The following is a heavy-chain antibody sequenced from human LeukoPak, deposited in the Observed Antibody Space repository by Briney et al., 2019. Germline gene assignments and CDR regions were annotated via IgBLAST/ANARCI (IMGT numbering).Heavy chain of an antibody. V-gene: IGHV3-23*01. Sequence: HPGGSLRLSCAASGFTFSSYAMSWVRQAPGKGLEWVSAISGSGGSTYYADSVKGRFTISRDNSKNTLYLQMNSLRAEDTAVYYCAKVAWGGSGSYYSPYYFDYWGQGTLVTVSS. D-gene: IGHD1-26*01. CDR3: AKVAWGGSGSYYSPYYFDY. CDR2: ISGSGGST. CDR1: GFTFSSYA. J-gene: IGHJ4*02.